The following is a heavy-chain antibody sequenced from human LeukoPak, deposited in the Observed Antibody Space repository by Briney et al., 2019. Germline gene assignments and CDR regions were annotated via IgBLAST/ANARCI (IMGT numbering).Heavy chain of an antibody. CDR1: GFTFDDYG. CDR2: INWNGGST. CDR3: AKGDSSGWVFDY. D-gene: IGHD6-19*01. V-gene: IGHV3-20*04. Sequence: GGSLRLSCAASGFTFDDYGMSWVRQAPGKGLEWVSGINWNGGSTGYADSVKGRFTISRDNAKNTLYLQMNSLRAEDTAVYYCAKGDSSGWVFDYWGQGTLVTVSS. J-gene: IGHJ4*02.